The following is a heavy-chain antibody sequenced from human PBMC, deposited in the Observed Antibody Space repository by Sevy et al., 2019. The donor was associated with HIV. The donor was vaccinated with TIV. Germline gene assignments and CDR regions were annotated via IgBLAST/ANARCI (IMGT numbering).Heavy chain of an antibody. CDR1: GFTFFSHV. CDR2: LSGSGGTT. CDR3: ATGTTDSSISWVFDV. D-gene: IGHD6-13*01. V-gene: IGHV3-23*01. Sequence: GGSLRLSCAASGFTFFSHVMNWVRQAPGKGLEWVSGLSGSGGTTYYADSVKGRFSISRDNSKNKLYLQMSSLRIEDTAVYYCATGTTDSSISWVFDVWGQGTMVTVSS. J-gene: IGHJ3*01.